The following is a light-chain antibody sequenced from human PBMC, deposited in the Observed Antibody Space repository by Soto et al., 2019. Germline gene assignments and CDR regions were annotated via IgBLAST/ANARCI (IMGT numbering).Light chain of an antibody. Sequence: QSALTQPASVSGSPGQSITISCTGTSSDVGGYNYVSWYQQHPGKAPKLMIYEVSNRPLGVSNRFSGSKSGNTASLTISGLQAEDEADYYCSSYTGSSTGVFGGGTKLTVL. CDR1: SSDVGGYNY. CDR3: SSYTGSSTGV. CDR2: EVS. V-gene: IGLV2-14*01. J-gene: IGLJ3*02.